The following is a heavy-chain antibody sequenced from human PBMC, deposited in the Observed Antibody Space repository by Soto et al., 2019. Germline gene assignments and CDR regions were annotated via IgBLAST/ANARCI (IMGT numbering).Heavy chain of an antibody. Sequence: GGSLRLSCAASGFTFSSYGMHWVRQAPGKGLEWVAVIWYDGSNKYYADSVKGRFTITRDNSKNTRYLQMNSRRAEDTAVYYCARDRVAVAGTGGDDYYYYGMDVWGQGTTVTVSS. D-gene: IGHD6-19*01. CDR3: ARDRVAVAGTGGDDYYYYGMDV. J-gene: IGHJ6*02. CDR1: GFTFSSYG. CDR2: IWYDGSNK. V-gene: IGHV3-33*01.